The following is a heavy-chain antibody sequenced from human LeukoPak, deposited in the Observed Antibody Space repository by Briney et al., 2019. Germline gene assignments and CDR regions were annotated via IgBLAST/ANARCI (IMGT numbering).Heavy chain of an antibody. Sequence: SETLSLTCAVYGGSFSGYYWSWIRQPPGKGLEWIGEINHSGSTNSNPSLKSRVTISVDTSKNQFSLKLSSVTAADTAMYYCARRLLGYCSGGSCYSGYFQHWGQGTLVTVSS. CDR1: GGSFSGYY. D-gene: IGHD2-15*01. CDR3: ARRLLGYCSGGSCYSGYFQH. V-gene: IGHV4-34*01. CDR2: INHSGST. J-gene: IGHJ1*01.